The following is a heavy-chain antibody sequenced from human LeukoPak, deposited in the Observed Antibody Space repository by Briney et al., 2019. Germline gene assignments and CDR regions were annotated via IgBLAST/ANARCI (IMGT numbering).Heavy chain of an antibody. V-gene: IGHV1-8*01. Sequence: ASVKVSCKASGYTFTSYDINWVRQATGQGLEWMGWMNPNSGNTGYAQKFQGRVTMTRNTSISTAYMELSSLRSEDTAVYYCARGRRPRENYYYYYMDVWGKGTMVTVSS. CDR3: ARGRRPRENYYYYYMDV. J-gene: IGHJ6*03. D-gene: IGHD1-26*01. CDR2: MNPNSGNT. CDR1: GYTFTSYD.